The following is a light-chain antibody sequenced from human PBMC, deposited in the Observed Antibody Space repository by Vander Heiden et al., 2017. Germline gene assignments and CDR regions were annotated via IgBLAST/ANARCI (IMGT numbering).Light chain of an antibody. CDR1: QSVSSY. CDR3: QQRSNWPLT. J-gene: IGKJ4*01. CDR2: DAS. Sequence: ELVLTQSPAPLPLPPGERATLSCRASQSVSSYLAWYHQKPGQSPRLLIYDASNRATGIPARFSGSGSGTDFTLTISSLEPEDFAVYYCQQRSNWPLTFGGGTKVEIK. V-gene: IGKV3-11*01.